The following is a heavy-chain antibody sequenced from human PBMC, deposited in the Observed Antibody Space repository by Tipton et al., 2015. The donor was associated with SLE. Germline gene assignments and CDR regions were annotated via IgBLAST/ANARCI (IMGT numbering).Heavy chain of an antibody. J-gene: IGHJ4*02. CDR2: TRNKARSYTK. D-gene: IGHD3-9*01. V-gene: IGHV3-72*01. CDR1: GFTLSSYA. CDR3: ARYQASLLTDY. Sequence: SLRLSCAASGFTLSSYAMTWVRQAPGKGLEWIGRTRNKARSYTKEYAASVKGRFVISRDDSRNTLYLQMNNLRTGDTAIYYCARYQASLLTDYWGQGTLVTVSS.